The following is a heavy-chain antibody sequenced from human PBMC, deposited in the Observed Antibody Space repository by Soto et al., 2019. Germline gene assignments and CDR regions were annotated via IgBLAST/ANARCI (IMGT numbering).Heavy chain of an antibody. V-gene: IGHV1-69*02. Sequence: QVQLVQSGAEVKKPGSSVRVSCKASGDTFTFYSINWVRQAPGLGLEWMGRINPILSMSNYAQRFQGRVTMTADKSTSTAYRERSSLRSEDTAMYYCASSYGAGSRAFDYWGQGALVTVSS. D-gene: IGHD3-10*01. CDR2: INPILSMS. CDR1: GDTFTFYS. J-gene: IGHJ4*02. CDR3: ASSYGAGSRAFDY.